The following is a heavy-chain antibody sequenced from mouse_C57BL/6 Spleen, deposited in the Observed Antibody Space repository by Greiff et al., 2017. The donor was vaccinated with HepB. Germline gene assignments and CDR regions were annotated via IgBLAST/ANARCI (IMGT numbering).Heavy chain of an antibody. D-gene: IGHD2-5*01. J-gene: IGHJ4*01. Sequence: VKLMESGAELVKPGASVKISCKASGYAFSSYWMNWVKQRPGKGLEWIGQIYPGDGDTNYNGKFKGKATLTADKSSSTAYMQLSSLTSEDSAVYFCARGGYSNYGGNYYAMDYWGQGTSVTVSS. CDR2: IYPGDGDT. CDR1: GYAFSSYW. CDR3: ARGGYSNYGGNYYAMDY. V-gene: IGHV1-80*01.